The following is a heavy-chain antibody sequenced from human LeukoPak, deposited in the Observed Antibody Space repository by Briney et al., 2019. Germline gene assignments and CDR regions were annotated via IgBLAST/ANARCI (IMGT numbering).Heavy chain of an antibody. J-gene: IGHJ4*02. Sequence: SETLSLTCTVSGGSISSYYWSWIRQPPGKGLEWIGYIYYSGTTNYNPSLKSRVTISVDTSKSQFSLKLNSVTAADTAVYYCARSGGYSSPQNYWGQGTLVTVSS. V-gene: IGHV4-59*01. CDR2: IYYSGTT. D-gene: IGHD6-19*01. CDR1: GGSISSYY. CDR3: ARSGGYSSPQNY.